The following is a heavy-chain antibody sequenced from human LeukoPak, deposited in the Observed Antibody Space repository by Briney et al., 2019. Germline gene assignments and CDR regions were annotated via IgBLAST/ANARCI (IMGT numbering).Heavy chain of an antibody. CDR2: IDVGSGNT. D-gene: IGHD3-22*01. Sequence: SVKVSRKASGFTFTTSAVQGVRQARGQRLEWIGWIDVGSGNTNYAQKFQERVTITRDMSTSTVYMDLSSQRSEDTAVYYCAAASNYYDRSNYYSYAMDVWGQGTTVTVSS. CDR3: AAASNYYDRSNYYSYAMDV. J-gene: IGHJ6*02. V-gene: IGHV1-58*01. CDR1: GFTFTTSA.